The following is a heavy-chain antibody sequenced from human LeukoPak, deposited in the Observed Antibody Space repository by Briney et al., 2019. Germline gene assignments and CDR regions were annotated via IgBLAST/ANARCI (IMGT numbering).Heavy chain of an antibody. CDR1: RFTFSNYG. CDR3: ATSSSYRDPHAFDI. J-gene: IGHJ3*02. V-gene: IGHV3-33*01. CDR2: IYYDGSDK. Sequence: GGSLRLSCAASRFTFSNYGMHWVRQAPGKGLEWVAIIYYDGSDKYYADSVKGRFTISRDNSKNTLYLQMNSLRAEDTAVYYCATSSSYRDPHAFDIWGQGTVVTVSS. D-gene: IGHD2-2*01.